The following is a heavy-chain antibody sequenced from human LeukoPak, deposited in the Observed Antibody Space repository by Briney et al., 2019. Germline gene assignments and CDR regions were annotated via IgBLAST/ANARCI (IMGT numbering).Heavy chain of an antibody. CDR3: ARNPSGGIGWFDP. CDR2: IYSGST. Sequence: PSDTLSLTCAMSGYSISTSNWWGWIRQPPGKGMGWIGYIYSGSTYYNPSLKSRVTMSVDTSKNQFSLKLRSVTAVDTAVYYCARNPSGGIGWFDPWGQGTLVTVSS. J-gene: IGHJ5*02. CDR1: GYSISTSNW. V-gene: IGHV4-28*01. D-gene: IGHD6-13*01.